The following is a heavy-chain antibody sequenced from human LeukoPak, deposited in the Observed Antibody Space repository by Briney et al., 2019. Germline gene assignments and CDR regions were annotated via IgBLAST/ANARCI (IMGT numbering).Heavy chain of an antibody. J-gene: IGHJ4*02. Sequence: GGSLRLSCAASGFTFSSYAMYWVRQAPGKGLEWVAVISYDGSNKYYADSVKGRFTISRDNSKNTLYLQMNSLRAEDTAVYYCCIAVAGRPFDYWGQGTLVTVSS. D-gene: IGHD6-19*01. CDR3: CIAVAGRPFDY. CDR1: GFTFSSYA. V-gene: IGHV3-30-3*01. CDR2: ISYDGSNK.